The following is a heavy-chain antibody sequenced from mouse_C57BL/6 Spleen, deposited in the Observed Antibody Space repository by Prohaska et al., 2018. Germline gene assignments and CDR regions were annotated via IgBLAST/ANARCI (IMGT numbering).Heavy chain of an antibody. Sequence: LKISCKASGYTFTDYSINWLKQRPGHGLEWIGKIGPVSGSTYDNETVKGKDTLTTAKSSSTAYMKLSSRTSEDSAVYLCAGGNTTVVAPYWYFDVWGTGTTVTVSS. V-gene: IGHV1-77*01. CDR1: GYTFTDYS. D-gene: IGHD1-1*01. J-gene: IGHJ1*03. CDR3: AGGNTTVVAPYWYFDV. CDR2: IGPVSGST.